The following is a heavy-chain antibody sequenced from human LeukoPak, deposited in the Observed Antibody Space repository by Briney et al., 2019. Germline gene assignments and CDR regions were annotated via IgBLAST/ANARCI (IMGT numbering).Heavy chain of an antibody. J-gene: IGHJ4*02. CDR2: ISSRGDST. Sequence: GGSLRLSCAASGFIFSNYATSWVRQVPGRGLEWVSTISSRGDSTYVADSVKGRFTISRDNSKNTLYLQMNSLRAEDTAVYYCAKDTTVVTNFVGDYWGQGTLVTVSS. CDR3: AKDTTVVTNFVGDY. D-gene: IGHD4-23*01. V-gene: IGHV3-23*01. CDR1: GFIFSNYA.